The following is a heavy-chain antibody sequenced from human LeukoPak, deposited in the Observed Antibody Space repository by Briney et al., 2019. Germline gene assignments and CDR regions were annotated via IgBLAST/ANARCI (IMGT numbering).Heavy chain of an antibody. CDR1: GFTFTRYW. V-gene: IGHV3-7*03. J-gene: IGHJ4*02. D-gene: IGHD2-2*01. CDR3: AKVGAANIVVVPAALDY. CDR2: IKQDGSER. Sequence: GGSLRLSCAASGFTFTRYWMSWVRQAPGKGLEWVANIKQDGSERHYVDSVKGRFTISRDNSKNTLYLQMNSLRAEDTAVYYCAKVGAANIVVVPAALDYWGQGTLVTVSS.